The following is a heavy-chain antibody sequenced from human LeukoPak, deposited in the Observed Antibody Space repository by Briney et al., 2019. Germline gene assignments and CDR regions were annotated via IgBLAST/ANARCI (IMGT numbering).Heavy chain of an antibody. Sequence: VKVXCRXSXYTFTSYGISWVRQAPGQGLEWMGWISAYNGNTNYAQKLQSRVTMTTDTSTSTAYMELRSLRSDDTAVYYCARDLAYYDILTGYYRYFDYWGQGTLVTVSS. J-gene: IGHJ4*02. CDR3: ARDLAYYDILTGYYRYFDY. V-gene: IGHV1-18*01. CDR1: XYTFTSYG. D-gene: IGHD3-9*01. CDR2: ISAYNGNT.